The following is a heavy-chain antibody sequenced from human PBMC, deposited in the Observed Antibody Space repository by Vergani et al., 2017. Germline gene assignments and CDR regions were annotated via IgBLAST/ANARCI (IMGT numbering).Heavy chain of an antibody. D-gene: IGHD3-10*01. J-gene: IGHJ6*03. CDR3: ASLSGDYGSGRYREPVHYYYDMDV. V-gene: IGHV1-69*12. Sequence: QVQLVQSGAEVKKPGSSVKVSCKASGGTFSSYAISWVRQAPGQGLEWMGGIIPIFGTANYAQKFQGRVTITADASTRTAYMELSSLRSEDTAVYYCASLSGDYGSGRYREPVHYYYDMDVWGKGTTVTVSS. CDR2: IIPIFGTA. CDR1: GGTFSSYA.